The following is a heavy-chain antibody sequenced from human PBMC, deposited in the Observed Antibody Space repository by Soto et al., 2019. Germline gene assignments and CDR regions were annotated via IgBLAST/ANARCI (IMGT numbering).Heavy chain of an antibody. CDR2: INPNSGGT. V-gene: IGHV1-2*04. D-gene: IGHD3-22*01. CDR3: ARGKHYYDRSALNWFAP. CDR1: GYTFTGYY. Sequence: ASVKVSCKASGYTFTGYYMHWVRQAPGQGLEWMGWINPNSGGTNYAQKFQGWVTMTRDTSISTAYMELSRLRSDDTAVYYCARGKHYYDRSALNWFAPWGQGTPVTVSS. J-gene: IGHJ5*02.